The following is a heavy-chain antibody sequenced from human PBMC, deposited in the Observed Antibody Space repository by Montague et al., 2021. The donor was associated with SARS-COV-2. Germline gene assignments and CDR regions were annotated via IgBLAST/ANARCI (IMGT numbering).Heavy chain of an antibody. V-gene: IGHV4-34*01. Sequence: KKHSGSTNYHPSLKSRFTISVDTSKNQFSLKLSSVTAADTAVYSCASVTLGYCSSTSCYSDWFDHWGQGTLVTVAS. D-gene: IGHD2-2*02. J-gene: IGHJ5*02. CDR3: ASVTLGYCSSTSCYSDWFDH. CDR2: KKHSGST.